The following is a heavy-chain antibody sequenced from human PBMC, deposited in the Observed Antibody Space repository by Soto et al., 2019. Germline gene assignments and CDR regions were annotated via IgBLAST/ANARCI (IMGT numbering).Heavy chain of an antibody. V-gene: IGHV3-21*01. J-gene: IGHJ4*02. CDR2: ITSSSSYI. D-gene: IGHD3-16*02. CDR1: GFTFSSYS. Sequence: EVQLVESGGGLVKPGGSLRLSCAASGFTFSSYSMNWVRQAPGKGLEWVSSITSSSSYIYYADSVKGRFTISRDNAKNSLYLQMNSLRAEDTAVYYCARSLGDILDNWGQGTLVTVSS. CDR3: ARSLGDILDN.